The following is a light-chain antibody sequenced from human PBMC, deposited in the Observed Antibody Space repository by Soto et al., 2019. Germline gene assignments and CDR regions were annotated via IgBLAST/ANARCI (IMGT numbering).Light chain of an antibody. V-gene: IGLV2-14*01. Sequence: QLVLTQPASVSGSPGQSITISCTGSSSDVGGYNYVSWYQQHPGKAPKVIIYEVTSRPSGVSNRFSGSKSGNTASLTISGLQAEDEAHYYCSSYRRSNIWVFGGGTKVTVL. CDR1: SSDVGGYNY. CDR3: SSYRRSNIWV. CDR2: EVT. J-gene: IGLJ3*02.